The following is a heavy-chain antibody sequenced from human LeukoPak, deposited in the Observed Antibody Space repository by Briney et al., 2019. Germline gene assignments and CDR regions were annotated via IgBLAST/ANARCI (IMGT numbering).Heavy chain of an antibody. V-gene: IGHV6-1*01. D-gene: IGHD6-19*01. CDR2: TYYRSKWYS. Sequence: SQTLSLTCAISRDSVSSNSAACNSIRQSPSRGLEWLGRTYYRSKWYSDYAVSVKSRITINPDTSKNQFSLQLNSETPDDTGGYYCARAITTRYSSGWYSVDYWGQGTLVTVSS. CDR1: RDSVSSNSAA. J-gene: IGHJ4*02. CDR3: ARAITTRYSSGWYSVDY.